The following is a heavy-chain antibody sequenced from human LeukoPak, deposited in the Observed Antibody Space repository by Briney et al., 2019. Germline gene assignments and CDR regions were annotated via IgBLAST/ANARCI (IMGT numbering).Heavy chain of an antibody. V-gene: IGHV3-23*01. J-gene: IGHJ4*02. D-gene: IGHD6-6*01. CDR1: GFTFSSSA. Sequence: GGSLRLSCAASGFTFSSSAMSWVRQAPGKGLEWVSVISSSGGSTYYADSVKGRFTIFRDNSKSTLYLQMSSLRAEDTAVYYCAKGSRSIAVDNLCDYWGQGTLVTVSS. CDR3: AKGSRSIAVDNLCDY. CDR2: ISSSGGST.